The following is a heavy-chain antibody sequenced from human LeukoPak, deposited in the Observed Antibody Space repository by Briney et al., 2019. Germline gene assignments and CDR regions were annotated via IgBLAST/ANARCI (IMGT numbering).Heavy chain of an antibody. V-gene: IGHV5-51*01. CDR3: ARQLGATLYFDY. J-gene: IGHJ4*02. CDR1: GYRFISYW. CDR2: IYPGDSNT. D-gene: IGHD1-26*01. Sequence: RGESLKISCKGSGYRFISYWIGGVRQLPGKGLEWMGIIYPGDSNTRYSPSFQGQVTISADKSISTAYLQWSSLKASDTAMYYCARQLGATLYFDYWGQGTQVTVSS.